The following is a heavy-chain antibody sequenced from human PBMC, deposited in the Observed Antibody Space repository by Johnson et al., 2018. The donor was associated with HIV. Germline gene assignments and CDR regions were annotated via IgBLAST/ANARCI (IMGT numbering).Heavy chain of an antibody. J-gene: IGHJ3*01. D-gene: IGHD6-13*01. CDR1: GFTVSSNY. Sequence: EKLVESGGGLVQPGGSLRLSCAASGFTVSSNYMNWVRQAPGKGLAWVSVIYSGGSTFYADSVKGRFTISRDNSKNTLYLQMNNLRAEDTAVYYCAKGGEVWYGAFDFWGQGTMAIVSS. V-gene: IGHV3-66*01. CDR3: AKGGEVWYGAFDF. CDR2: IYSGGST.